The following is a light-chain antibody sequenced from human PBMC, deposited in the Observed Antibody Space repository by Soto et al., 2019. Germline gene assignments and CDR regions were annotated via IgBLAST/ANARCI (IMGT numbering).Light chain of an antibody. CDR3: QQFGSSPGFT. CDR1: QNINSRH. J-gene: IGKJ3*01. Sequence: EIVLTQSPGTLSLSPGERATLSCRASQNINSRHLAWYRQKPGQAPRLLIYGTSSRATGIPDRFSGSGSGTDFTLTISRLEPEDFAVYDCQQFGSSPGFTFGPGTKVDIK. V-gene: IGKV3-20*01. CDR2: GTS.